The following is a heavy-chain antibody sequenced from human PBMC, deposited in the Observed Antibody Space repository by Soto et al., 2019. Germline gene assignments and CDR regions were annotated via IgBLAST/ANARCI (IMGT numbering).Heavy chain of an antibody. V-gene: IGHV1-46*02. Sequence: VSVKVCCTASGYTFNSSHMHWVRQAPGQGLEWMGIINPSGGSTSYAQKFQGRVTMTRDTSTSTVYMELSSLRSEDTAVYYCARISIVGATPSWGQGTLVTVS. D-gene: IGHD1-26*01. J-gene: IGHJ5*02. CDR2: INPSGGST. CDR3: ARISIVGATPS. CDR1: GYTFNSSH.